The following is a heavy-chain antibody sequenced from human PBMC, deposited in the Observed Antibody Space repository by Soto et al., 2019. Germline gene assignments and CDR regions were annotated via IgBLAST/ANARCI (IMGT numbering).Heavy chain of an antibody. CDR3: ARAPFKVGALGY. D-gene: IGHD1-26*01. Sequence: ASVKVSCKASGYTFTSYALHWVRQAPGQRLEWMGWINAGNGNTKYSQKFQGRVTITRDTSASTAYMELSSLRSEDTAVYYCARAPFKVGALGYWGQGTLVTVSS. J-gene: IGHJ4*02. CDR2: INAGNGNT. CDR1: GYTFTSYA. V-gene: IGHV1-3*01.